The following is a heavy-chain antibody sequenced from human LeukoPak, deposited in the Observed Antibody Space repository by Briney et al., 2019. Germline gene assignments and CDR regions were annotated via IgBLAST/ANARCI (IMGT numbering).Heavy chain of an antibody. V-gene: IGHV3-30*18. D-gene: IGHD3-3*01. CDR2: ISYDGSNK. Sequence: GGSLRLSCAASGFTFSSYSMNWVRQAPGKGLEWVAVISYDGSNKYYADSVKGRFTISRDNSKNTLYLQMNSLRAEDTAVYYCANIGHDFWSGTLDYWGQGTLVTVSS. J-gene: IGHJ4*02. CDR3: ANIGHDFWSGTLDY. CDR1: GFTFSSYS.